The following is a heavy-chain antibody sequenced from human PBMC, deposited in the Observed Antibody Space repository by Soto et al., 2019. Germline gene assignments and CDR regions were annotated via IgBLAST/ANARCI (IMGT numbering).Heavy chain of an antibody. J-gene: IGHJ4*02. CDR1: GFTFSSYG. CDR3: ARDHGWWELLVVFDY. V-gene: IGHV3-33*01. CDR2: IWYDGSNK. D-gene: IGHD1-26*01. Sequence: GGSLRLSCAASGFTFSSYGMHWVRQAPGKGLEWVAVIWYDGSNKYYADSVKGRFTISRDNSKSTLYLQMNSLRAEDTAVYYCARDHGWWELLVVFDYWGQGTLVTVSS.